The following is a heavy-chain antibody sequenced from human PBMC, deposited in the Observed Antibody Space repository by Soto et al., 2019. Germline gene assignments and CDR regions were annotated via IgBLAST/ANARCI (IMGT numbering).Heavy chain of an antibody. J-gene: IGHJ5*02. Sequence: SVKVSCKASGGTFSSYAISWVGQAPGQGLEWMGGIIPIFGTANYAQKFQGGVTITADESTSIAYMELSSLSSEDTAVYYCARSVYLDIVVVPAALEFEPWGQGTMVTVSS. D-gene: IGHD2-2*01. CDR1: GGTFSSYA. V-gene: IGHV1-69*13. CDR3: ARSVYLDIVVVPAALEFEP. CDR2: IIPIFGTA.